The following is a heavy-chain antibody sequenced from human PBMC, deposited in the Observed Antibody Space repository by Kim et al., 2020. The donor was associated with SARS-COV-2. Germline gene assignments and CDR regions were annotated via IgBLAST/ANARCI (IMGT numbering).Heavy chain of an antibody. Sequence: GGSLRLSCAASGFTFSSYGMHWVRQAPGKGLEWVAVISYDGSNKYYADSVKGRFTISRDNSKNTLYLQMNSLRAEDTAVYYCAKLWFGEFHFDYWGQGTLVTVSS. D-gene: IGHD3-10*01. CDR1: GFTFSSYG. CDR3: AKLWFGEFHFDY. CDR2: ISYDGSNK. V-gene: IGHV3-30*18. J-gene: IGHJ4*02.